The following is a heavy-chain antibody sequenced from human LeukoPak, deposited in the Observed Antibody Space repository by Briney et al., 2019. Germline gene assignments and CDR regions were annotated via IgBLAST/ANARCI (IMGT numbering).Heavy chain of an antibody. CDR2: IKRDGSET. Sequence: GGSLRLSCGASGFSFSTSWMSWVRQAPGKGLEWVANIKRDGSETYYVDSVKGRLTISRDNAKNTLYLQMNSLRAEDTAVYYCARDRDFWSGYPDYWGQGTLVTVSS. D-gene: IGHD3-3*01. CDR1: GFSFSTSW. J-gene: IGHJ4*02. V-gene: IGHV3-7*01. CDR3: ARDRDFWSGYPDY.